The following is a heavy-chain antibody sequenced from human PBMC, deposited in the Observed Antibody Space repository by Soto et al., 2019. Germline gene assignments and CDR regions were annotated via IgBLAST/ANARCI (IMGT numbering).Heavy chain of an antibody. CDR1: GGSISSSSYY. Sequence: SETLSLTCTVSGGSISSSSYYWGWFRQPPGKGLEWIGSIYYSGSTYYNPSLKSRVTISVDTSKNQFSLKLSSVTAADTAVYYCARLVYSSSWYWGQGTLVTVSS. J-gene: IGHJ4*02. CDR2: IYYSGST. D-gene: IGHD6-13*01. V-gene: IGHV4-39*01. CDR3: ARLVYSSSWY.